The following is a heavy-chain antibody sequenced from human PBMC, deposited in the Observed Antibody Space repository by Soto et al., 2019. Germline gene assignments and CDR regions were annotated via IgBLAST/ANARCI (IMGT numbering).Heavy chain of an antibody. CDR1: GFTFDDYT. CDR3: AKGHRYYYYYGMDV. CDR2: ISWDGGST. V-gene: IGHV3-43*01. J-gene: IGHJ6*02. Sequence: PGGSLRLSCAASGFTFDDYTMHWVRQAPGKGLEWVSLISWDGGSTYYADSVKGRFTISRDNSKNSLYLQMNSLRTEDTALYYCAKGHRYYYYYGMDVWGQGTTVTVSS.